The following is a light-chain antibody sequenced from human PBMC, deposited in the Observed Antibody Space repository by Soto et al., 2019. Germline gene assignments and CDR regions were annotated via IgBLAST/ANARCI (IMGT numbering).Light chain of an antibody. Sequence: QSVLTQPPSVSGAPGQRVTISCTGTSSNIGAGYDVHWYQQLPGTAPKLLIYGNSNRPSGVPDRFSGSKSGTSASLAITGLQAAEEADYYCQSYASSLSGRVVFGGGTKVTVL. CDR1: SSNIGAGYD. V-gene: IGLV1-40*01. J-gene: IGLJ2*01. CDR3: QSYASSLSGRVV. CDR2: GNS.